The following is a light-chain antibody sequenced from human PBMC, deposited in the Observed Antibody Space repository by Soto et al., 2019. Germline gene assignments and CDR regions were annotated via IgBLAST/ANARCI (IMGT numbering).Light chain of an antibody. J-gene: IGKJ1*01. CDR2: AAS. Sequence: DIQLTQSPSFLSASVGDRVTITCRASQGISSYLAWYQQKPGKAPKLLMYAASTLQRGVPSRFSGSGSGTEFTLTISSLQPDDSATYYCQQYESYSWTFGQGTKVDIK. CDR1: QGISSY. CDR3: QQYESYSWT. V-gene: IGKV1-9*01.